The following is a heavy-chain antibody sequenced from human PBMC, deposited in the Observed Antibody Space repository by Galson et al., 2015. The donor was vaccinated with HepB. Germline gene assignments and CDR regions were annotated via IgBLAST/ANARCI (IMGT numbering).Heavy chain of an antibody. CDR2: IYFTGTT. Sequence: TLSLTCEVSGGSVGRGGYSWSWIRQPPGKGLEWLGYIYFTGTTHYNASLESRLQMSVDTTTNQFSLSLISVTAADTAVYFCASRHPITGMKHWGQGILVTVSS. CDR1: GGSVGRGGYS. D-gene: IGHD1-20*01. J-gene: IGHJ1*01. V-gene: IGHV4-30-4*07. CDR3: ASRHPITGMKH.